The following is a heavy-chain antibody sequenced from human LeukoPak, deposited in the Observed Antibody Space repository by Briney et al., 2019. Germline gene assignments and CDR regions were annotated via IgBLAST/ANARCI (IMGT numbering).Heavy chain of an antibody. CDR2: TSSSSSYI. CDR3: ARFAYDDCSGGSCSSTYYYYYGMDV. V-gene: IGHV3-21*01. Sequence: PGGSLRLSCAASGFTFSSYSMNWVRQAPGKGLEWVSSTSSSSSYIYYADSVKGRFTISRDNAKNSLYLQMNSLRAEDTAVFYCARFAYDDCSGGSCSSTYYYYYGMDVWGQGTTVTVSS. CDR1: GFTFSSYS. J-gene: IGHJ6*02. D-gene: IGHD2-15*01.